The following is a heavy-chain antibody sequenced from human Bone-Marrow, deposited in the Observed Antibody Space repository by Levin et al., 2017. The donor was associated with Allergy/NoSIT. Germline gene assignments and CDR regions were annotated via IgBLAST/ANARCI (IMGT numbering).Heavy chain of an antibody. CDR1: GFSVSNTG. D-gene: IGHD3-16*01. Sequence: GESLKISCEVSGFSVSNTGMHWVRQAPGKGLEWVSVIWYDGSSKGYADSVKGRFTISRDYSKNTLHLQMNSLRAEDTAVYYCASARSPRSALDSAYLFDHWGQGTLVTVSS. J-gene: IGHJ4*02. V-gene: IGHV3-33*03. CDR3: ASARSPRSALDSAYLFDH. CDR2: IWYDGSSK.